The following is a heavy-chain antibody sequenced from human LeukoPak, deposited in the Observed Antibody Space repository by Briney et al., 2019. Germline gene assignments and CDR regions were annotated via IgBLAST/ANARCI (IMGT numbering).Heavy chain of an antibody. V-gene: IGHV3-21*01. Sequence: GGSLRLSCAASGFTFSSYSMNWVRQAPGKGLEWVSSISSSSSYIYYADSVKGRFTISRDNAKNSLYLQMNSLRAEDTAVYYCARVAYSGYDFLFSNYWGQGNLVTVSS. J-gene: IGHJ4*02. CDR1: GFTFSSYS. CDR3: ARVAYSGYDFLFSNY. D-gene: IGHD5-12*01. CDR2: ISSSSSYI.